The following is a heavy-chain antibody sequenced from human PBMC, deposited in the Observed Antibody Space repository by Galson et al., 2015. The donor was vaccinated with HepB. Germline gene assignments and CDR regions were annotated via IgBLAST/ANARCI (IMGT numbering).Heavy chain of an antibody. D-gene: IGHD4-17*01. CDR2: VDPSDSYT. J-gene: IGHJ6*02. CDR1: GYSFSSYW. Sequence: QSGAEVKKPGESLRISCKGSGYSFSSYWITWVRQTPGKGLEWMGRVDPSDSYTNYNPSFQGHVTISTDTSSDTAYLQWSNLKASDTAIYYCAILMTTVTTTGFHYGVDVWGQGTTVTVSS. CDR3: AILMTTVTTTGFHYGVDV. V-gene: IGHV5-10-1*01.